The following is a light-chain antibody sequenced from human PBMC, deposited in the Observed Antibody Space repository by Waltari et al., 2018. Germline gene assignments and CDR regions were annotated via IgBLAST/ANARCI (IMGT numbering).Light chain of an antibody. Sequence: DTVMPQSPLSLPVTPGEPASISCCSSQSLLHSNGYNYLDWYLQKPGQPPQLLIYLGSDRASGVPDRFSGSGSGTDFTLKISSVEAEDIGVYYCMQALHTPPAFGQGTRVEI. CDR2: LGS. CDR1: QSLLHSNGYNY. J-gene: IGKJ1*01. CDR3: MQALHTPPA. V-gene: IGKV2-28*01.